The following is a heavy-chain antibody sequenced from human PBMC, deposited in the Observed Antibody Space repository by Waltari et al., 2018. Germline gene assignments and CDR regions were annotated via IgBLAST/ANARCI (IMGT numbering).Heavy chain of an antibody. CDR1: GGTFSSYA. Sequence: QVQLVQSGAEVKKPGSSVKVSCKASGGTFSSYAISWVRQAPGQGLEWMGGIIPIFGTANYAQKFQGRVTITADESTSTAYMELSSLRSEDTAVYYCARRAQDSSGYYPLGAFDIWGQGTMVTVSS. D-gene: IGHD3-22*01. J-gene: IGHJ3*02. CDR3: ARRAQDSSGYYPLGAFDI. CDR2: IIPIFGTA. V-gene: IGHV1-69*01.